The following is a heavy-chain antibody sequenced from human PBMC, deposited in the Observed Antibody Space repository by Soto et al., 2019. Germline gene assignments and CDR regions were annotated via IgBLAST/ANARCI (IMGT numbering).Heavy chain of an antibody. Sequence: EVQLLESGGGLVQPGGSLRLSCAASGFTFNNYAMTWVRQAPGKGLEWVSAISGGGDTTSYADSVKGRFTVSRDGSKNTRHRQMSSLRAEDTALYYCAKGRGGSGSLTPRVDFWGQGTLVTVSS. D-gene: IGHD3-10*01. J-gene: IGHJ4*02. CDR3: AKGRGGSGSLTPRVDF. CDR1: GFTFNNYA. V-gene: IGHV3-23*01. CDR2: ISGGGDTT.